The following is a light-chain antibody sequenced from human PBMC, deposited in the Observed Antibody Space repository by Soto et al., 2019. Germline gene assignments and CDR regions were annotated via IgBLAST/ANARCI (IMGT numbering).Light chain of an antibody. Sequence: QSALTQPASVSGSPGQSITISCTGTSNDVGSYNLVSWYQQHPGKAPKLMIYEVSKRPSGVSNRFSSSKSGNTASLTISGLQAEDEADYYCCSYASSSTWVFGGGTKVTVL. V-gene: IGLV2-23*02. CDR2: EVS. J-gene: IGLJ3*02. CDR1: SNDVGSYNL. CDR3: CSYASSSTWV.